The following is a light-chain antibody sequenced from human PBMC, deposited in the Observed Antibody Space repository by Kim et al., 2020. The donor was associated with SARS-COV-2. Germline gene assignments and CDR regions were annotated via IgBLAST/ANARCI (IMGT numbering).Light chain of an antibody. J-gene: IGLJ3*02. CDR1: SSDVGGHRY. Sequence: GQSFTISCTGTSSDVGGHRYVSWYQQYPGKAPTLVMFDVSDRPSGVSDRFSGSKSANTASLTISGLLPEDEAEYYCCSYTTRKTWLFGGGTKVTVL. V-gene: IGLV2-14*03. CDR3: CSYTTRKTWL. CDR2: DVS.